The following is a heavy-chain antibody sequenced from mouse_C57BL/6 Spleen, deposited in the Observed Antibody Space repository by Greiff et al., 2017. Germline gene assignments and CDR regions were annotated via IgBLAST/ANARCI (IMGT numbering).Heavy chain of an antibody. V-gene: IGHV1-55*01. J-gene: IGHJ3*01. Sequence: QVQLQQPGAELVKPGASVKMSCTASGYTFTSYWITWVKQRPGQGLEWIGDIYPGSGSTNYTEKFKSKATLTVDTSSSTAYMQLSSLTSEDSAVYYCARRDYDYEWFAYWGQGTLVTVSA. D-gene: IGHD2-4*01. CDR2: IYPGSGST. CDR3: ARRDYDYEWFAY. CDR1: GYTFTSYW.